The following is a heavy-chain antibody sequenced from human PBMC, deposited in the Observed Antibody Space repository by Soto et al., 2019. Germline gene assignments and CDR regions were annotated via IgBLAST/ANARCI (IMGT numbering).Heavy chain of an antibody. D-gene: IGHD3-22*01. J-gene: IGHJ6*02. CDR2: ISYDGSNK. V-gene: IGHV3-30*18. Sequence: QVQLVESGGGVVQPGRSLRLSCAASGFTFSSYGMHWVRQAPGKGLEWVAVISYDGSNKYYADSVKGRFTISRDNSKNTLDLQMNSLRAEDTAVYYCANTPTNDSSGYYYRRYGMDVWGQGTTVTVSS. CDR1: GFTFSSYG. CDR3: ANTPTNDSSGYYYRRYGMDV.